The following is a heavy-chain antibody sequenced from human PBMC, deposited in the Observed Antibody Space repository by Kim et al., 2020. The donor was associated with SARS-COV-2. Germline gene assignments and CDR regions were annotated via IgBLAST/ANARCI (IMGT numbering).Heavy chain of an antibody. Sequence: GGSLRLSCAASGFTFSTYAMSWVRQAPGKGLEWVSGISGDGRTTYHIDSVKGRFTISRDNSKNTLFLQMNSLRADDTAVYYCAKSLYGWNDYWGPGTLVT. CDR1: GFTFSTYA. V-gene: IGHV3-23*01. J-gene: IGHJ4*02. CDR2: ISGDGRTT. D-gene: IGHD4-17*01. CDR3: AKSLYGWNDY.